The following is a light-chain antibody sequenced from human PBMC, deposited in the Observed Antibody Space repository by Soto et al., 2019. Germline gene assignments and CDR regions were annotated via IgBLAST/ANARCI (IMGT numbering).Light chain of an antibody. CDR1: QSISTW. CDR2: DAS. Sequence: DIQITESPFILSASVGDSVTITYRASQSISTWLAWYQQKPGKDPKLLIYDASSLQSGVPPRFSGSGSGTEFTLTIRSLQPDDIATYYCQQYNSPPLTVGRGTKVDI. V-gene: IGKV1-5*01. CDR3: QQYNSPPLT. J-gene: IGKJ4*01.